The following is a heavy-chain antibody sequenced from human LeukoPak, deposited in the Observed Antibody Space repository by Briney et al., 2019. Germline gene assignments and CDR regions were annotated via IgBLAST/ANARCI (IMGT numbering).Heavy chain of an antibody. D-gene: IGHD2-2*01. V-gene: IGHV1-2*02. J-gene: IGHJ5*02. CDR3: ARVLVPAAIYLHNWFDP. Sequence: ASVKVSCKASGYTFTGYYMHWVRQAPGQGLEWMGWINPNSGGSNYAQKFQGRVTMTRDTSISTAYMELSRLRSDDTAVYYCARVLVPAAIYLHNWFDPWGQGTLVTVSS. CDR2: INPNSGGS. CDR1: GYTFTGYY.